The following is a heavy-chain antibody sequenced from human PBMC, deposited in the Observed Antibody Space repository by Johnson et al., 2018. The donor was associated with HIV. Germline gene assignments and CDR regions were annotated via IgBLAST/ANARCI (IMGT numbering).Heavy chain of an antibody. CDR3: ARHKSTYYYDSSALDI. CDR1: GFTVSTKY. Sequence: VQLVESGGGLVQPGGSLRLSCAASGFTVSTKYMSWVRQAPGKGLEWVSVFYSGGSSYYADSVKGRFTISGYNSKNTLYLQMNSLRTEDTAVYYCARHKSTYYYDSSALDIWGQGTMVTVSS. V-gene: IGHV3-66*02. D-gene: IGHD3-22*01. CDR2: FYSGGSS. J-gene: IGHJ3*02.